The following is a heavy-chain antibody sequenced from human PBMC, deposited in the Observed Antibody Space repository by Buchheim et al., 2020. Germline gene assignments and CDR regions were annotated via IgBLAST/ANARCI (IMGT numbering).Heavy chain of an antibody. D-gene: IGHD3-22*01. CDR2: INPSGGST. CDR1: GYTFTSYY. J-gene: IGHJ2*01. V-gene: IGHV1-46*01. CDR3: ARPISSSGYYYAHDWYFDL. Sequence: QVQLVQSGAEVKKPGASVKVSCKASGYTFTSYYIHWVRQAPGQGLEWMGIINPSGGSTSYAQKFQGRVTMTRDTSTTTVYMELSSLRSEDTAVYYCARPISSSGYYYAHDWYFDLWGRGTL.